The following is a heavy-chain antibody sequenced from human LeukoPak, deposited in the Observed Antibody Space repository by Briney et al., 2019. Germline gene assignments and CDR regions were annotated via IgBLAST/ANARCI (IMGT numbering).Heavy chain of an antibody. V-gene: IGHV3-23*01. CDR3: ANGAVGIQWPLKVYYFDY. CDR1: GFTFSSYA. CDR2: ISGSGGST. Sequence: PGGSLRLSCAASGFTFSSYAMSWVRQAPGKGLEWVSAISGSGGSTYYADSVKGRFTISRDNSKNTLYLQMNSLRAEDTAVYYCANGAVGIQWPLKVYYFDYWGQGTLVTVSS. J-gene: IGHJ4*02. D-gene: IGHD6-19*01.